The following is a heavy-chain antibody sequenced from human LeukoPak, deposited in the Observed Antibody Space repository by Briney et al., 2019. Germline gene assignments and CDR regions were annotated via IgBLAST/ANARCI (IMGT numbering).Heavy chain of an antibody. CDR3: AREDSGSYPPHAFDI. CDR2: IYHSGST. D-gene: IGHD1-26*01. CDR1: GYSISSGYY. V-gene: IGHV4-38-2*02. J-gene: IGHJ3*02. Sequence: SETLSLTCAVSGYSISSGYYWGWIRQPPGKGLEWIGSIYHSGSTYYNPSLKSRVTISVDTSKNQFSLKLSSVTAADTAVYYCAREDSGSYPPHAFDIWGQGTMVTVSS.